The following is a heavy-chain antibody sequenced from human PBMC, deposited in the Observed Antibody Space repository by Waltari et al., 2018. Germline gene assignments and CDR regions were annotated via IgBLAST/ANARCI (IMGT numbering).Heavy chain of an antibody. D-gene: IGHD6-13*01. J-gene: IGHJ4*02. Sequence: EVQLLESGGGLVQPGGSLRLSCAASGFTFSSYAMSWVRQAPGKGLEWVSAISGSGGSTYYADSVKGRFTISRDNSKNTLYLQMNSLRAEDTAVYYCARNPRTIAAADSTPYYWGQGTLVTVSS. CDR3: ARNPRTIAAADSTPYY. CDR2: ISGSGGST. V-gene: IGHV3-23*01. CDR1: GFTFSSYA.